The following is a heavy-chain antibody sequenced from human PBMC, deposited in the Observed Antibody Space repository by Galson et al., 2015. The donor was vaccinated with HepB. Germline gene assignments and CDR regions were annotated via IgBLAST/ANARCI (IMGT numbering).Heavy chain of an antibody. D-gene: IGHD6-13*01. CDR2: ISYDGSNK. Sequence: SLRLSCAASGFTFSSYAMHWVRQAPGKGLEWVAVISYDGSNKYYADSVKGRFTISRDNSKNTLYLQMNSLRAEDTAVYYCARDWYRDYWGQGTLVTVSS. CDR1: GFTFSSYA. CDR3: ARDWYRDY. J-gene: IGHJ4*02. V-gene: IGHV3-30-3*01.